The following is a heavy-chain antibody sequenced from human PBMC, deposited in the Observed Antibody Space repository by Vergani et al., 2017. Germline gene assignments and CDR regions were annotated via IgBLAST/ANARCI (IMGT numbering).Heavy chain of an antibody. Sequence: QVTLRESGPALVKPTQTLTLTCTFSGFSILTSEMCVSWIRQPPGKALEWLALIDWNDNKYFNTSLKTRLTISKDASKNLVVLTMTNMDPVDTATYYCARIRRRGRSGYDIFDFWGQGILVTVAS. CDR3: ARIRRRGRSGYDIFDF. CDR2: IDWNDNK. V-gene: IGHV2-70*01. J-gene: IGHJ4*02. CDR1: GFSILTSEMC. D-gene: IGHD5-12*01.